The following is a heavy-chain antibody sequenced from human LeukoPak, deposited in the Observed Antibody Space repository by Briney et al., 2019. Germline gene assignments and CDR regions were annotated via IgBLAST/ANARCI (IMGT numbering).Heavy chain of an antibody. D-gene: IGHD4-11*01. CDR3: ARDRIAVTSKGFDY. Sequence: GGSLRLSCAASGFTFSSYGMHWVRQAPGKGLEWVVVISYDGSNKYYADSVKGRFTISRDNSKNTLYLQMNSLRAEDTAVYYCARDRIAVTSKGFDYWGQGTLVTVSS. V-gene: IGHV3-30*03. CDR1: GFTFSSYG. CDR2: ISYDGSNK. J-gene: IGHJ4*02.